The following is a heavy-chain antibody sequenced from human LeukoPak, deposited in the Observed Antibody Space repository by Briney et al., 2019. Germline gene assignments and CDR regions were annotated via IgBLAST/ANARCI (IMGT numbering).Heavy chain of an antibody. CDR1: GFTFSSYW. CDR3: ARDWYYYDSSGYSLFDY. V-gene: IGHV3-7*01. D-gene: IGHD3-22*01. Sequence: PGGSLRLSCAASGFTFSSYWMSWVRPAPGEGLEWVANIKQDGSEKYYVDSVKGRFTISRDNAKNSLYLQMNSLRAEDTAVYYCARDWYYYDSSGYSLFDYWGQGTLVTVSS. CDR2: IKQDGSEK. J-gene: IGHJ4*02.